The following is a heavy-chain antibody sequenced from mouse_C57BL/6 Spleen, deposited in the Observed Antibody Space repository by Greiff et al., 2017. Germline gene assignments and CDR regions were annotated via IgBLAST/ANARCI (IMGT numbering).Heavy chain of an antibody. V-gene: IGHV10-3*01. CDR2: IRSKSSNYAT. Sequence: EVQVVESGGGLVQPKGSLKLSCAASGFTFNTYAMHWVRQAPGKGLEWVARIRSKSSNYATYYADSVKDRFTISREDSQSMLYLQMNNLKTEDTAMYYGVKGDDYDEGFADWGQGTLVTVSA. CDR3: VKGDDYDEGFAD. CDR1: GFTFNTYA. J-gene: IGHJ3*01. D-gene: IGHD2-4*01.